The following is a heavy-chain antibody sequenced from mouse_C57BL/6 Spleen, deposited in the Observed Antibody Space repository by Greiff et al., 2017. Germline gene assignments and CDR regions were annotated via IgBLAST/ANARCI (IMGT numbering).Heavy chain of an antibody. V-gene: IGHV1-61*01. CDR2: IYPSDSET. CDR1: GYTFTSYW. D-gene: IGHD2-4*01. CDR3: ARGYRDYDVEYAMDY. Sequence: QVQLQQPGAELVRPGSSVKLSCKASGYTFTSYWMDWVKQRPGQGLEWIGNIYPSDSETPYNQKFKDKATLTVDKSSSTAYMQLSSLTSEDSAVYYCARGYRDYDVEYAMDYWGQGTSVTVSS. J-gene: IGHJ4*01.